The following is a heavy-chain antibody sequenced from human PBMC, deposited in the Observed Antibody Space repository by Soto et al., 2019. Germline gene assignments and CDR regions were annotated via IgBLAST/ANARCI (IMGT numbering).Heavy chain of an antibody. CDR2: IIPIFGTA. J-gene: IGHJ4*02. Sequence: SVKVSCKASGGTFSSYAISWVRQAPGQGLEWMGGIIPIFGTANYAQKFQGRVTITADESTSTAYMELSSLRSEDTAVYYCARPTYYYDSSGYHDGRFDYWGQGTLVTVSP. V-gene: IGHV1-69*13. D-gene: IGHD3-22*01. CDR3: ARPTYYYDSSGYHDGRFDY. CDR1: GGTFSSYA.